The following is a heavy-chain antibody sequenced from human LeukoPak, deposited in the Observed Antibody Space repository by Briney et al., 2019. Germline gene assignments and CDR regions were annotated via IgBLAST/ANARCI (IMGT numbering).Heavy chain of an antibody. CDR3: AGYNCSSTRCYTGGFDY. CDR1: GFTFSSYA. CDR2: ISGSGGST. D-gene: IGHD2-2*02. Sequence: GGSLRLSCAASGFTFSSYAMHWVRQAPGKGLEWVSAISGSGGSTYYADSVKGRFTISRDSSKNTLYLQMNSLRAEDTAVYYCAGYNCSSTRCYTGGFDYWGQGTLVTVSS. J-gene: IGHJ4*02. V-gene: IGHV3-23*01.